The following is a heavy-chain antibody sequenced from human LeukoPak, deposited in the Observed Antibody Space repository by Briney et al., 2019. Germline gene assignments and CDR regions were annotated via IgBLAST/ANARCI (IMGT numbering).Heavy chain of an antibody. CDR1: GFTFSSYS. V-gene: IGHV3-21*01. CDR2: ISSSSSYI. CDR3: ARDEGGLAFYY. Sequence: GGSLRLSCAASGFTFSSYSMNWVRQAPGKGLEWVSSISSSSSYIYYADSVKGRFTISRDNAKNSLYLQVNSLRAEDTAVYYCARDEGGLAFYYWGQGTLVTVSS. J-gene: IGHJ4*02.